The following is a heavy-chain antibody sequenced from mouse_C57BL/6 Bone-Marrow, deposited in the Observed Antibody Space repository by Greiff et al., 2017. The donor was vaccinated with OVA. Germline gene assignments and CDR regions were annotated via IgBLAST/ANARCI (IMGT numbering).Heavy chain of an antibody. CDR1: GFSFTSYG. D-gene: IGHD4-1*01. CDR3: AKMRLTGTFYWYFDV. J-gene: IGHJ1*03. V-gene: IGHV2-5*01. CDR2: IWSGGST. Sequence: QVQLVESGPGLVPPSQSLSIPCTVSGFSFTSYGVHWVRQSPGKGLEWLGVIWSGGSTDYNAAFLSGLSITKDKSKSQVIIKMNRLQADDTAIYYCAKMRLTGTFYWYFDVWGTGTTVTVSS.